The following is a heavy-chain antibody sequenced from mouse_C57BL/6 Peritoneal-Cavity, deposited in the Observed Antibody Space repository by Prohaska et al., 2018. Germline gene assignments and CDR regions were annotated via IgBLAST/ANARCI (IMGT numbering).Heavy chain of an antibody. D-gene: IGHD1-1*01. V-gene: IGHV1-50*01. Sequence: QVQLQQPGAELVKPGASVKLSCEASGYTFTSYWMQWVKQRPGQGLEWIGEIDPSDSYTNYNQKFKGKATLTVDTSSSTAYMQLSSLTSEDSAVYYCARDTTVVARYWGQGTTLTVSS. J-gene: IGHJ2*01. CDR3: ARDTTVVARY. CDR2: IDPSDSYT. CDR1: GYTFTSYW.